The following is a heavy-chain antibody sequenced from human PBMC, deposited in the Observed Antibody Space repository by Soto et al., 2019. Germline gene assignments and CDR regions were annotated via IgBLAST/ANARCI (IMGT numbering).Heavy chain of an antibody. Sequence: GGSLRLSCAASGFTVSSNYMSWVRQAPGKGLEWVSVIYSGGSTYYADSVKGRFTISRDNSKNTLYLQMNSLRAEDTAVYYCARWYSTDAFDIWGQGTMVTVSS. CDR3: ARWYSTDAFDI. J-gene: IGHJ3*02. V-gene: IGHV3-66*01. D-gene: IGHD1-20*01. CDR2: IYSGGST. CDR1: GFTVSSNY.